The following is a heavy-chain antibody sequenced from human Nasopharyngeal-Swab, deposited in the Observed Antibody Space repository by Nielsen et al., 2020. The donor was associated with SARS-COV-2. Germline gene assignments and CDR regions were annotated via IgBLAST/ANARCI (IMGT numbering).Heavy chain of an antibody. Sequence: ETLSLTCTVSGGSISSSSYYWGWVRQAPGKGLEWVSAISGSGGSTYYADSVKGRFTISRDNSKNTLYLQMNSLRAEDTAVYYCAKVGAGVPTDYWGQGTLVTVSS. CDR3: AKVGAGVPTDY. CDR2: ISGSGGST. V-gene: IGHV3-23*01. CDR1: GGSISSSSYY. D-gene: IGHD3-16*01. J-gene: IGHJ4*02.